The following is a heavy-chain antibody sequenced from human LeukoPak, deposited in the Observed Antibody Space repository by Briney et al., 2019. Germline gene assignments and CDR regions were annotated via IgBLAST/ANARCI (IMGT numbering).Heavy chain of an antibody. D-gene: IGHD3-22*01. CDR3: AREPTYYYDSSGYT. Sequence: GASVKVSCKASGYTFTGYYMHWVRQAPGQGLEWMGWINPNSGGTNYAQKFQGRVTMTRDTSISTAYMELSRLRSDDTAVYYCAREPTYYYDSSGYTWGQGTLVTVSS. CDR2: INPNSGGT. J-gene: IGHJ4*02. CDR1: GYTFTGYY. V-gene: IGHV1-2*02.